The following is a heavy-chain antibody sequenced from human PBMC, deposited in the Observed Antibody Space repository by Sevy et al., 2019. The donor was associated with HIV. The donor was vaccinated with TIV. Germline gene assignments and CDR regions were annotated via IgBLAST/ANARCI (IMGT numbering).Heavy chain of an antibody. CDR3: ARETGGEYSSSSVDY. Sequence: GGSLRLSCAASGFTFSSYSMNWVRQAPGKGLEWVSSISSSSSYIYYADSVKGRFTISRDNAKNSLYLQMNSLRAEDTAVYDCARETGGEYSSSSVDYWGQGTLVTVSS. CDR1: GFTFSSYS. J-gene: IGHJ4*02. D-gene: IGHD6-6*01. CDR2: ISSSSSYI. V-gene: IGHV3-21*01.